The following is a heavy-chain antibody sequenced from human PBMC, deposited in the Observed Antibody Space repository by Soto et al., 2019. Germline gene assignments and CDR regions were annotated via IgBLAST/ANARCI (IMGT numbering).Heavy chain of an antibody. CDR3: ARLPRVPGVFDLHTV. J-gene: IGHJ3*01. CDR2: IYPGDSDT. V-gene: IGHV5-51*01. CDR1: GYSFTSYW. D-gene: IGHD3-10*01. Sequence: GESLKISCKGSGYSFTSYWIGWVRQMPGKGLEWMVIIYPGDSDTRYSPSFQGQVTISADKSISTAYLQWSSLKASDTAMYFCARLPRVPGVFDLHTVWGQGTFVTVS.